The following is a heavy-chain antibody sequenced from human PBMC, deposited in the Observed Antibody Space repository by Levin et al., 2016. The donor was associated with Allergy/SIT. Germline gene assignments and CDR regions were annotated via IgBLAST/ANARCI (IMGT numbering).Heavy chain of an antibody. CDR2: IIPILGIA. J-gene: IGHJ4*02. Sequence: WVRQAPGQGLEWMGRIIPILGIANYAQKFQGRVTITADKSTSTAYMELSSLRSEDTAVYYCARGIYSYGYGAFDYWGQGTLVTVSS. V-gene: IGHV1-69*04. D-gene: IGHD5-18*01. CDR3: ARGIYSYGYGAFDY.